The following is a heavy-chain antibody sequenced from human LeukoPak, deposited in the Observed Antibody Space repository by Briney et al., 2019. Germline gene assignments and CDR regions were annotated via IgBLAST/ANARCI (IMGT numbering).Heavy chain of an antibody. Sequence: GGSLRLSCAASGFTFSSYSMNWVRQGPGKGLEWVSSISSSSSYIYYADSVKGRFTISRDNAKNALYLQMNSLRAEDTAVYYCARAWDSSGWIDAFDIWGQGTMVTVSS. CDR3: ARAWDSSGWIDAFDI. D-gene: IGHD6-19*01. CDR1: GFTFSSYS. J-gene: IGHJ3*02. V-gene: IGHV3-21*01. CDR2: ISSSSSYI.